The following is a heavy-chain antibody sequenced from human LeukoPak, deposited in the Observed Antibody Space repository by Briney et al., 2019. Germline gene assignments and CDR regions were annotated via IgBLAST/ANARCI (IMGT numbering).Heavy chain of an antibody. CDR2: ISSSGSTI. V-gene: IGHV3-48*03. CDR1: GFTFSSYE. Sequence: GGSLRLSCAASGFTFSSYEMNWVRQAPGKGLEWVSYISSSGSTIYYADSGKGRFTISTDNAKNSLYLQMNTLRAEDTAVYYCAELGITMIGGVWGKGTTVTISS. D-gene: IGHD3-10*02. CDR3: AELGITMIGGV. J-gene: IGHJ6*04.